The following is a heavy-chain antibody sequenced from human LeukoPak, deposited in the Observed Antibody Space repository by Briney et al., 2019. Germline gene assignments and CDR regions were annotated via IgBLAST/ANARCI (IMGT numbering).Heavy chain of an antibody. V-gene: IGHV3-30-3*01. CDR3: ARASDGG. Sequence: GGSLRPSCAASGFTFSSYAMHWVRQAPGKGLEWVAVISYDGSNKYYADSVKGRFTISRDNSKNTLYLQMNSLRAEDTAVYYCARASDGGWGQGTLVTVSS. CDR1: GFTFSSYA. D-gene: IGHD3-16*01. J-gene: IGHJ4*02. CDR2: ISYDGSNK.